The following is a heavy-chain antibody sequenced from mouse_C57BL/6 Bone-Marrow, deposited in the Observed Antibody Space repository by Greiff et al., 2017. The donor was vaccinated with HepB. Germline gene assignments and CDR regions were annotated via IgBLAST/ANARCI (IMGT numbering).Heavy chain of an antibody. V-gene: IGHV14-4*01. Sequence: EVQLHQSGAELVRPGASVKLSCTASGFNIQDDYMHWVKQRPEQGLEWIGWIAPENGDTEYASKFQGKATITADTSSNTAYLQLSSLTSEDTAVYYWTTIYYDYDVGVLCAYWGQGTLVTVSA. J-gene: IGHJ3*01. CDR1: GFNIQDDY. CDR2: IAPENGDT. D-gene: IGHD2-4*01. CDR3: TTIYYDYDVGVLCAY.